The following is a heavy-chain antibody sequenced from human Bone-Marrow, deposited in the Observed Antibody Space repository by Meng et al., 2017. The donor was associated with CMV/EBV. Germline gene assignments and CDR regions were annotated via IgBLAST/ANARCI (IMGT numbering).Heavy chain of an antibody. CDR1: GGSISSSSYY. CDR2: ISNSGSAK. V-gene: IGHV3-11*04. CDR3: ARSLFDSIDPFDY. Sequence: LSLTCTVSGGSISSSSYYWGWIRQPPGKGLEWVSYISNSGSAKYYAGSLRGRFTISRGYAKNSLYLQLNSLRADDTAVYYCARSLFDSIDPFDYSGQGTVVTVSS. D-gene: IGHD3-22*01. J-gene: IGHJ4*02.